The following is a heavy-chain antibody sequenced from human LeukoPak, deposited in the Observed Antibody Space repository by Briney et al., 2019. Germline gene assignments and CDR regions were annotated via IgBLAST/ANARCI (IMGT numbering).Heavy chain of an antibody. Sequence: ASVKVSCKASGYTFTSYAMHWVRQAPGQRLEWMGWINAGNGNTNYAQKLQGRVTMTTDTSTSTAYMELRSLRSDDTAVYYCARDTFGELDGYWGQGTLVTVSS. CDR2: INAGNGNT. V-gene: IGHV1-3*01. J-gene: IGHJ4*02. D-gene: IGHD3-10*01. CDR3: ARDTFGELDGY. CDR1: GYTFTSYA.